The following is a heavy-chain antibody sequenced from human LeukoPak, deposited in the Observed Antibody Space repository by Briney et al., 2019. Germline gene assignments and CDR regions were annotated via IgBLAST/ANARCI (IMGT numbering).Heavy chain of an antibody. V-gene: IGHV4-34*01. CDR3: AILTVTTSI. CDR2: INHSGST. Sequence: SETLSLTCAVYGGSFSGYYWSWIRQPPGKGLEWIGEINHSGSTYYNPSLKSRVTISVDRSKNQFSLKLSSVTAADTAVYYCAILTVTTSIWGQGTLVTVSS. J-gene: IGHJ4*02. CDR1: GGSFSGYY. D-gene: IGHD4-17*01.